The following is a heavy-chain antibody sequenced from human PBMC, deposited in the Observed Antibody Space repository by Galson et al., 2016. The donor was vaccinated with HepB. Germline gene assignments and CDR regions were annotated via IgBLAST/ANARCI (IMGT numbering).Heavy chain of an antibody. CDR3: AKSATVIDGIDD. V-gene: IGHV3-23*01. D-gene: IGHD4-17*01. CDR1: GFTFSSYA. J-gene: IGHJ4*02. CDR2: ISDSGDST. Sequence: SLRLSCAASGFTFSSYAMSWVRQAPGKGLEWVSAISDSGDSTYYADSVQGRFSISRDNSKNTLYLQMNSLRAEDTALYYCAKSATVIDGIDDWGQGTLVPVSS.